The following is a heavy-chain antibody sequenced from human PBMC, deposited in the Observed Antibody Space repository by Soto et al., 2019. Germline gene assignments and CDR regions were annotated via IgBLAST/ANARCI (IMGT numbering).Heavy chain of an antibody. CDR3: AKATATGGGAFDI. CDR2: ILVGGST. Sequence: RGSRRLSCAASTFSCISFYMSWVRPAPGKGLEWVSTILVGGSTHYPDSVKGRFTISRDNSKNTAFLQMNSLTAGDTAVYYCAKATATGGGAFDICGQGTAVTVSS. D-gene: IGHD2-8*02. V-gene: IGHV3-23*01. CDR1: TFSCISFY. J-gene: IGHJ3*02.